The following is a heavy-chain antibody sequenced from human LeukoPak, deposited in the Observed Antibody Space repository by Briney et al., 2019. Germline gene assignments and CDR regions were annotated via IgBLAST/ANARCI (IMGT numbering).Heavy chain of an antibody. Sequence: WASVKVSCKASGYTFTGYYMHWVRQAPGQGLEWMGWINPNSGGTNYAQKFQGWVTMTRDTSISTAYMEPSRLRSDDTAVYYCARAARYYYGSGSSRPNYGMDVWGQGTTVTVSS. J-gene: IGHJ6*02. CDR2: INPNSGGT. D-gene: IGHD3-10*01. CDR1: GYTFTGYY. V-gene: IGHV1-2*04. CDR3: ARAARYYYGSGSSRPNYGMDV.